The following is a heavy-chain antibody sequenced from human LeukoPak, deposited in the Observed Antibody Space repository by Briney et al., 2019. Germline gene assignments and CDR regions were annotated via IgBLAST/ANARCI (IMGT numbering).Heavy chain of an antibody. CDR3: ARDKKSGESSEIDY. Sequence: GGSLRLSCAASGFTFSNYWVHWVRQAPGKGLVCGSRINRDGSTTNYADSVRGRFTVSRDNAKNTMNLQMNSLRAEDTAVYYCARDKKSGESSEIDYWGQGTLVTVSS. D-gene: IGHD3-10*01. J-gene: IGHJ4*02. V-gene: IGHV3-74*01. CDR1: GFTFSNYW. CDR2: INRDGSTT.